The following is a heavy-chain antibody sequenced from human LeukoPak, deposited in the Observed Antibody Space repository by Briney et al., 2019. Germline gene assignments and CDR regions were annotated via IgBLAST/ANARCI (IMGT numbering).Heavy chain of an antibody. V-gene: IGHV3-48*04. CDR2: ISASTSSI. J-gene: IGHJ4*02. CDR1: GFSFSSRN. CDR3: ARGHSGDWAL. D-gene: IGHD2-21*02. Sequence: GGTLRLSCAASGFSFSSRNMNWVRQAPGKGLEWVSYISASTSSIYYADSVKGRFTISRDIGKNSLYLQMNSLRAEDTAVYYCARGHSGDWALGGQGTLVTVSS.